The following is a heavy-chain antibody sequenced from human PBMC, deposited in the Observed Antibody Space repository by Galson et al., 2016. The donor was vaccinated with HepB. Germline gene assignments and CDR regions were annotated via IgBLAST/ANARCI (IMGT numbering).Heavy chain of an antibody. V-gene: IGHV3-23*01. Sequence: SLRLSCAASGFTFKNYGMTWVRQAPGKGLEGVSSISRSGDSRDYVDSVKGRFTISRDNSKNTLSLQMNSLTADDTAIYYCVQGSTAPAVWGKGTTVTVSS. CDR3: VQGSTAPAV. CDR1: GFTFKNYG. CDR2: ISRSGDSR. D-gene: IGHD2-2*01. J-gene: IGHJ6*04.